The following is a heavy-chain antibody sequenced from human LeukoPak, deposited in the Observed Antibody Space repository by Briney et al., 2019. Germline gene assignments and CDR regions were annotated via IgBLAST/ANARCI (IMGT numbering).Heavy chain of an antibody. Sequence: GESLKISCKASGYTFTGDWIGWVRQMPGKGLEWMGIIYPGDSDTKYNAPFQGQVTISADKSISTAYLQWGSLKASDTAMYYCARGAGYMDVWGKGTTVIVSS. CDR3: ARGAGYMDV. CDR2: IYPGDSDT. J-gene: IGHJ6*03. CDR1: GYTFTGDW. V-gene: IGHV5-51*01.